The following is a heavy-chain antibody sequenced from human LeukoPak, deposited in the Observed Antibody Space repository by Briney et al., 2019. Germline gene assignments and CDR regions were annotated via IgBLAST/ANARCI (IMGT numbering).Heavy chain of an antibody. CDR3: ASLDTAMVNVDY. D-gene: IGHD5-18*01. V-gene: IGHV3-7*01. J-gene: IGHJ4*02. CDR1: GITFSSYW. CDR2: IKQDGSEK. Sequence: GGSLRLSCAASGITFSSYWMSWVRQAPGKGLEWVANIKQDGSEKNYVDSVKGRFTISRDNAKNSLYLQMNSLRAEDTAMYYCASLDTAMVNVDYWGQGTLVTVSS.